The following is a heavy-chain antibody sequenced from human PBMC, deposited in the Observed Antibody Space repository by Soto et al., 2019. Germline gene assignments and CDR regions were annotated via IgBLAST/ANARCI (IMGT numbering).Heavy chain of an antibody. D-gene: IGHD2-2*01. Sequence: GGSLRLSCAGSGFTFSKYAMTWVRQAPGKGLEWVSTTRHNGEYTYYADSAKGRFTVSRDNSKNALFLEMGSLRAEDTAVYYCAKESKSVEVLARRVYGMDVPGPGPTVT. CDR1: GFTFSKYA. J-gene: IGHJ6*02. V-gene: IGHV3-23*01. CDR2: TRHNGEYT. CDR3: AKESKSVEVLARRVYGMDV.